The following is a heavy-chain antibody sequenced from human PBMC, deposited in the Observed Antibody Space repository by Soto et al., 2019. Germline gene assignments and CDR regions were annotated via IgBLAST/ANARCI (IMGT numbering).Heavy chain of an antibody. CDR2: ISDSGDST. CDR3: AKVPQVSNYYRSGYPAY. D-gene: IGHD3-22*01. CDR1: GFTFSSYA. J-gene: IGHJ1*01. Sequence: PVRSLRLSCAASGFTFSSYAMNWVRQAPGQELEWVSDISDSGDSTYYADSVKGRFTISRDNSRNTLYLQMNSLRAEDTAVYYCAKVPQVSNYYRSGYPAYWGQGTLVTVSS. V-gene: IGHV3-23*01.